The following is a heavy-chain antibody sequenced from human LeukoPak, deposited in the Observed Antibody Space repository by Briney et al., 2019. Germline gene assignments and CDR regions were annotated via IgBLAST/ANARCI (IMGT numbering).Heavy chain of an antibody. D-gene: IGHD1-26*01. Sequence: GGSLRFFCAASGFTFSSYAMSWVRQAPGKGLEGVSAISGSGGSTYYADSVKGRFTISRDNSKNTLYLQMNSLRAEDTAVYYCASELRSAFDYWGQGTLVTVSS. CDR3: ASELRSAFDY. V-gene: IGHV3-23*01. CDR1: GFTFSSYA. CDR2: ISGSGGST. J-gene: IGHJ4*02.